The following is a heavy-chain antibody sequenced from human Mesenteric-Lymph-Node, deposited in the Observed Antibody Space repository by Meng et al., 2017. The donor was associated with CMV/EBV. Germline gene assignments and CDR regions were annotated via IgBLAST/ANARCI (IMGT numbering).Heavy chain of an antibody. J-gene: IGHJ6*02. CDR1: GFTFSSYS. D-gene: IGHD3-16*01. V-gene: IGHV3-21*04. CDR2: ISSSSSYI. Sequence: GESLKISCAASGFTFSSYSMNWVRQAPGKGLEWVSSISSSSSYIYYADSVKGRFTISRDNAKNSLYLQMNSLRAEDTALYYCAKMGDSDPPYFCGTDVWGQGTTVTVSS. CDR3: AKMGDSDPPYFCGTDV.